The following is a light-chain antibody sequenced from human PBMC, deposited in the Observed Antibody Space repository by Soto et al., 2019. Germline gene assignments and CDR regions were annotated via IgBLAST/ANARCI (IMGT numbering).Light chain of an antibody. Sequence: EIVLTQSPAALSFSPGERATLSCRARQSVSKSLAWYQQKPGQAPRLLIYDASSKPIGIPARFTGSGSGTDFTLTISGLEPEDCAVYYCQQRSDWPLTFGGGTQVEIK. V-gene: IGKV3-11*01. CDR2: DAS. CDR3: QQRSDWPLT. CDR1: QSVSKS. J-gene: IGKJ4*01.